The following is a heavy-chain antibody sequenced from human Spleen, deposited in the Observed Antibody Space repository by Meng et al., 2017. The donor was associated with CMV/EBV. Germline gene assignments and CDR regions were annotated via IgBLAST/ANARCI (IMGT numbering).Heavy chain of an antibody. CDR3: ATLGPLLFNSVEIPPAIGF. J-gene: IGHJ4*02. Sequence: SVKVSCKASGGTFSSYAISWVRQAPGQGLEWMGGIIPIFGTANYAQKFQGRVTITTDESTSTAYMELSSLRSEDTAVYYCATLGPLLFNSVEIPPAIGFWGQGTLVTVSS. V-gene: IGHV1-69*05. CDR2: IIPIFGTA. CDR1: GGTFSSYA. D-gene: IGHD2-2*01.